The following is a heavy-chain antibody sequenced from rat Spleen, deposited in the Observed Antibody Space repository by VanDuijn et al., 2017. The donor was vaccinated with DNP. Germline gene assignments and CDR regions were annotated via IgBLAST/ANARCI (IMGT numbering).Heavy chain of an antibody. Sequence: EMQLQESGPGLVKPSQSLSLTCSVTGYSITGDYWGWIRKFPGNKMEWIGHISYSGRTTYNPSLKSRISITRDTSKNQFFLQLNSVSTEDTATYYCARWRIGPHYFDYWGQGVMATVSS. CDR1: GYSITGDY. V-gene: IGHV3-1*01. CDR2: ISYSGRT. CDR3: ARWRIGPHYFDY. D-gene: IGHD1-11*01. J-gene: IGHJ2*01.